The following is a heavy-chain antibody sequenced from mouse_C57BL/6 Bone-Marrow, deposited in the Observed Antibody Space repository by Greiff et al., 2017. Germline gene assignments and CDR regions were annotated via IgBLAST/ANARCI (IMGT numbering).Heavy chain of an antibody. CDR3: TNSSFDY. CDR1: GYTFTDYS. CDR2: IDPGAGCT. V-gene: IGHV1-15*01. Sequence: QVQLQQSGAELVRPGASVTLSCKASGYTFTDYSMPWVKQTPVHGLEWIGAIDPGAGCTAYNQKCKGKAILTADKSSSTAYMELRSLTSEDSAVYYCTNSSFDYWGQGTTLTVSS. J-gene: IGHJ2*01.